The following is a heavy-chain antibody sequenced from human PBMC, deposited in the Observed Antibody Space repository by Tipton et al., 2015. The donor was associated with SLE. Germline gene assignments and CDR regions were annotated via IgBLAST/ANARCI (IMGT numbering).Heavy chain of an antibody. D-gene: IGHD6-13*01. CDR2: IYPGDSDT. CDR1: GYSFTSYW. V-gene: IGHV5-51*01. CDR3: ARHGGVAAAAPCVYGMNV. J-gene: IGHJ6*04. Sequence: QSGPEVKKPGESLKISCKGSGYSFTSYWIGWVRQMPGKGLEWMGIIYPGDSDTRYSPSFEGQVTFSADKSIASAYLHWSSLKASVAAIYYCARHGGVAAAAPCVYGMNVWVKATTVTVP.